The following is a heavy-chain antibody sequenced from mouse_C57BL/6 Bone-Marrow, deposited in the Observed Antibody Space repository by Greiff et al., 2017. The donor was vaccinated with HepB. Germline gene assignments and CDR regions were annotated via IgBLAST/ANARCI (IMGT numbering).Heavy chain of an antibody. V-gene: IGHV5-4*01. CDR2: ISDGGSYT. Sequence: EVKLMESGGGLVKPGGSLKLSCAASGFTFSSYAMSWVRQTPEKRLEWVATISDGGSYTYYPDNVKGRFPISRDNAKNNLYLQMSHLKSEDTAMYYCAREMSYYYAMDYWGQGTSVTVSS. CDR3: AREMSYYYAMDY. J-gene: IGHJ4*01. CDR1: GFTFSSYA.